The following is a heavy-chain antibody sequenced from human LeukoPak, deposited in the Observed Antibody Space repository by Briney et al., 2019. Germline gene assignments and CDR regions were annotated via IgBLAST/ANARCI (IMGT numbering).Heavy chain of an antibody. CDR2: INHSGST. CDR3: ARVESYYYGSGSERDYFDY. J-gene: IGHJ4*02. V-gene: IGHV4-34*01. Sequence: SETLSLTCAVYGGSFSGYYWSWIRQPPGKGLEWIGEINHSGSTNYNPSLKSRVTISVDTSKNQFSLKLSSVTAADTAVYYCARVESYYYGSGSERDYFDYWGQGTLITVSS. D-gene: IGHD3-10*01. CDR1: GGSFSGYY.